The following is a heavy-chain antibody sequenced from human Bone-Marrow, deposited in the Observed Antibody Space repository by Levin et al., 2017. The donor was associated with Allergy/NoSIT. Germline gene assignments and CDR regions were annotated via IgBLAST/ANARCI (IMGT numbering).Heavy chain of an antibody. CDR2: ITASGEKT. J-gene: IGHJ4*02. CDR3: TKDLLPNLGFDY. D-gene: IGHD3-3*01. Sequence: GGSLRLSCAASGFSFSSYAMIWVRQAPGKGLEWISSITASGEKTYFADSVRGRFTMSRDNSKNTVYLQMNSLRAEDTALYYCTKDLLPNLGFDYWGQGTLVTVSS. CDR1: GFSFSSYA. V-gene: IGHV3-23*01.